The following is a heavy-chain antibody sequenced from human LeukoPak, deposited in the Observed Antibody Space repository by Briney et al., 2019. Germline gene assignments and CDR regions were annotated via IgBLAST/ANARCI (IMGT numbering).Heavy chain of an antibody. CDR2: ISTSSSYI. CDR1: GFTFSSYS. CDR3: ARGLGITMIVVVTDAFDI. J-gene: IGHJ3*02. D-gene: IGHD3-22*01. V-gene: IGHV3-21*01. Sequence: GGSLRLSCAASGFTFSSYSMNWVRQAPGKGLEWVSSISTSSSYIYYADSVKGRFTISRDNAKNSLYLQMNSLRAEDTAVYYCARGLGITMIVVVTDAFDIWGQGTMVTVSS.